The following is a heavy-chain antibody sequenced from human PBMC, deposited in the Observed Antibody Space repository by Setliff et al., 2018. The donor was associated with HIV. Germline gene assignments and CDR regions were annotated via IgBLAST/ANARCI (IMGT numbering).Heavy chain of an antibody. CDR3: ARHRSYGDYDPNWFDP. Sequence: SETLSLTCTVSGDSLSTSSFYWVWIRQHPGKGLHWIGTTYFSRSTYYNPSLKSRVTISVDTSKNQFSLKLRSVTAADTGIYYCARHRSYGDYDPNWFDPWGQGTLVTVSS. CDR2: TYFSRST. V-gene: IGHV4-39*01. D-gene: IGHD4-17*01. J-gene: IGHJ5*02. CDR1: GDSLSTSSFY.